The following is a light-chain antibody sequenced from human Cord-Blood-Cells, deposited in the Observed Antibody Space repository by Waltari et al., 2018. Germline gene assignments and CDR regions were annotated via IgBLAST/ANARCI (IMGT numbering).Light chain of an antibody. J-gene: IGKJ2*03. CDR2: AAS. V-gene: IGKV1-39*01. CDR1: QSISSY. Sequence: DIQMTQSPSPLSASVADRVTVTCRASQSISSYLNWYQQKPGKTPKLLIYAASSLQSGVPSRFSGSGSGTDFTLTISRLQPEDFATYYCQQSYSTPYSFGQGTKLEIK. CDR3: QQSYSTPYS.